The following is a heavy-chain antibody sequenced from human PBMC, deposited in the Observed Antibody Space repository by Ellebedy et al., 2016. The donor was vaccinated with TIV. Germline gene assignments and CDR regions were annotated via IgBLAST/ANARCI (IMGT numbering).Heavy chain of an antibody. J-gene: IGHJ4*02. V-gene: IGHV4-59*01. CDR1: GGSMISYY. D-gene: IGHD6-19*01. CDR2: VYFSGTT. CDR3: ARGLPVAGRNQFDY. Sequence: MPSETLSLTCTVSGGSMISYYRHRIRQPPGKGLEWIGYVYFSGTTIYNPSLKSGVTISVDKSANKFSLSLTSVTAAYTAVYYFARGLPVAGRNQFDYWGQGTLVTVSS.